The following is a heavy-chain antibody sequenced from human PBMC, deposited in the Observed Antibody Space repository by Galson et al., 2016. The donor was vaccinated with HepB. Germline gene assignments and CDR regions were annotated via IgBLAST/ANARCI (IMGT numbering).Heavy chain of an antibody. CDR2: ISRSGDAT. D-gene: IGHD1-26*01. V-gene: IGHV3-23*01. J-gene: IGHJ5*02. CDR3: AKEVGTVHPSNWFDP. CDR1: GFTFSSYA. Sequence: LRLSCAASGFTFSSYAMDWVRQAPRKGLEWVSAISRSGDATYYADSVKGRFTIFRDNSKDTLYLQMNSLRAEDTAVYYCAKEVGTVHPSNWFDPWGQGTLVTVSA.